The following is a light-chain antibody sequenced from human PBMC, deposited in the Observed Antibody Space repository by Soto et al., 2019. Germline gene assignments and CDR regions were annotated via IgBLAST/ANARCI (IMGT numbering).Light chain of an antibody. J-gene: IGLJ2*01. CDR1: SGHGSYA. CDR3: QTWGTGIRV. Sequence: QPVLTQSPSASASLGASVKLTCTLSSGHGSYAIAWHRQLPEKGPRYLMTVNSDGSHNKGDGTPDRFSGSRSGAERYLSISSLQSEDEADYYCQTWGTGIRVFGGGTKLTVL. CDR2: VNSDGSH. V-gene: IGLV4-69*01.